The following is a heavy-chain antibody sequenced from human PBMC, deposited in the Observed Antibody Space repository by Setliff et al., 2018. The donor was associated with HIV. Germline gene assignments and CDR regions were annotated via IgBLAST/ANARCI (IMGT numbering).Heavy chain of an antibody. Sequence: PSETLSLTCDVSGFSISSRYYWGWIRQSPVKGLEWIGNIYQNGSSYYNPSLTDRAPISLDTSTNQFSLKLNSVTAADTAVYYCARDVLGLVISVYGFWGQGIPVTV. CDR1: GFSISSRYY. V-gene: IGHV4-38-2*02. D-gene: IGHD3-22*01. CDR3: ARDVLGLVISVYGF. J-gene: IGHJ4*02. CDR2: IYQNGSS.